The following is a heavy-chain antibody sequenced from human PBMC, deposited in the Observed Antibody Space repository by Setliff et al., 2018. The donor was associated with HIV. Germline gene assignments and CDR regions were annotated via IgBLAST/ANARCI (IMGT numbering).Heavy chain of an antibody. V-gene: IGHV4-31*03. CDR2: IYYSGSA. J-gene: IGHJ5*02. D-gene: IGHD3-10*01. CDR3: AREGARHYGSGRYHSWFDP. CDR1: GGSISSGNYY. Sequence: SETLSLTCTVSGGSISSGNYYWSWIRQHPGKGLEWIGYIYYSGSAYYNPSLKSRVTMSVDTSKNQFSLKLSSVTAADTAVYYCAREGARHYGSGRYHSWFDPWGQGTQVTVSS.